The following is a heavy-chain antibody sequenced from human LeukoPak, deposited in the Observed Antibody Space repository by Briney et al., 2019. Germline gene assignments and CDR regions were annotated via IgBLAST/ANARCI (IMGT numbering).Heavy chain of an antibody. CDR1: GYRFTNYW. D-gene: IGHD3-10*01. CDR3: ARCITMVRGVITSFDY. V-gene: IGHV5-51*01. J-gene: IGHJ4*02. CDR2: IYPGDSDT. Sequence: GASLKISCKGSGYRFTNYWIGWVRQMPAKGLEWMGIIYPGDSDTRYSPSFQGQVTISADKSISTAYLQWSSLKASDTAMYYCARCITMVRGVITSFDYWGQGTLVTVSS.